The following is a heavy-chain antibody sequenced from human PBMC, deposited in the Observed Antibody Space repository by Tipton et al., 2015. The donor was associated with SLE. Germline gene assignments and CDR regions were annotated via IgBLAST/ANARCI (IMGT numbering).Heavy chain of an antibody. CDR2: IRYSGNYE. CDR1: GFTFSLYG. V-gene: IGHV3-30*02. D-gene: IGHD3-10*01. J-gene: IGHJ4*02. CDR3: AKDIYGSGSPFYFDL. Sequence: SLRLSCAASGFTFSLYGMHWVRQAPGKGLEWVAFIRYSGNYEYYVDSVKGRFTISRDNAKNSLYLQMNSLRPEDTAVYYCAKDIYGSGSPFYFDLWGQGTLVTVSS.